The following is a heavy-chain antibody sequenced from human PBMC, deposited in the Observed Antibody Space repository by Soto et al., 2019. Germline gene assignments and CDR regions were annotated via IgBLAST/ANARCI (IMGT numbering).Heavy chain of an antibody. V-gene: IGHV3-15*07. Sequence: EVQLVESGGGLVKPGGSLRLSCAASGFSFSNAWMNWVRQAPGKGLEWVGRIKSRTGGGTTDYAAPVKGRFTISRDDSQTTLYLQMSSLQTEDTALYYCCTDPGVGATKRGYDIWGRGTVVTVSS. J-gene: IGHJ4*02. D-gene: IGHD1-26*01. CDR2: IKSRTGGGTT. CDR1: GFSFSNAW. CDR3: CTDPGVGATKRGYDI.